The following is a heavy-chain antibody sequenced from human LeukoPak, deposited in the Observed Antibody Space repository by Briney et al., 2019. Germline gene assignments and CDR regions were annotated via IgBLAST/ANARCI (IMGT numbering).Heavy chain of an antibody. V-gene: IGHV3-66*01. CDR2: IHSDSST. CDR1: GFSVSGHY. Sequence: GGSLRLSCAASGFSVSGHYMNWVRQAPGKGLEWVSVIHSDSSTYYADSVKGRFTISRDNSKNTLYLQMNTLRAEDTALYYCAKDFCDSSGYFDYWGQGTLVTVSS. CDR3: AKDFCDSSGYFDY. J-gene: IGHJ4*02. D-gene: IGHD3-22*01.